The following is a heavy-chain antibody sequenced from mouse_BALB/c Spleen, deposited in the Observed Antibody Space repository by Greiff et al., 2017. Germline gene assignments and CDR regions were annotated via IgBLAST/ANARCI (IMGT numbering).Heavy chain of an antibody. Sequence: EVQGVESGGGLVKPGGSLKLSCAASGFTFSSYAMSWVRQTPEKRLEWVASISSGGSTYYPDSVKGRFTISRDNARNILYLQMSSLRSEDTAMYYCARDNYGTRGRFAYWGQGTLVTVSA. J-gene: IGHJ3*01. V-gene: IGHV5-6-5*01. CDR3: ARDNYGTRGRFAY. D-gene: IGHD1-1*01. CDR2: ISSGGST. CDR1: GFTFSSYA.